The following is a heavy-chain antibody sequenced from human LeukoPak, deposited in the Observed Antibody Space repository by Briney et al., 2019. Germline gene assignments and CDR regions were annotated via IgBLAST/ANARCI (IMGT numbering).Heavy chain of an antibody. V-gene: IGHV3-21*01. CDR3: ARSVVVVAACFDY. CDR1: GFIFSGYS. CDR2: ISSSSSYM. D-gene: IGHD2-15*01. Sequence: PGGSLRLSCAASGFIFSGYSMNWVRQAPGKGLEWVSSISSSSSYMYYADSVKGRFTISRDNAKNSLYLQMNSLRAEDTAVYYCARSVVVVAACFDYWGQGTLVTVSS. J-gene: IGHJ4*02.